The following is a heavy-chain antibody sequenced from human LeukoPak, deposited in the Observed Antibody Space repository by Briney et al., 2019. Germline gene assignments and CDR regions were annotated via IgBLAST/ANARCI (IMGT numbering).Heavy chain of an antibody. D-gene: IGHD3-10*01. J-gene: IGHJ4*02. Sequence: SETLSLTCTVSGGSISSYSWSWIRQPAGKGLEWIGRIYSTNYNPSLKSRVTISVDTTKNQFSLKLSSVTAADTAVYYCARGYYGSGSYFDYWGQGTLVTVSS. CDR1: GGSISSYS. V-gene: IGHV4-4*07. CDR2: IYST. CDR3: ARGYYGSGSYFDY.